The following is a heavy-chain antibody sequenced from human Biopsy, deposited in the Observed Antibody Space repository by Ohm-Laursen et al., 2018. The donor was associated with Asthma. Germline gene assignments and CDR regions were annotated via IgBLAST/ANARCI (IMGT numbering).Heavy chain of an antibody. J-gene: IGHJ6*02. CDR3: ARRITIFGVVQKDHGMDA. CDR2: ISYGGKT. V-gene: IGHV4-39*01. D-gene: IGHD3-3*01. Sequence: PSQTLSLTCTVSGGSMTPTSRYWDWTRQAPGKGLEWIGYISYGGKTSYNPSLKNRVTISRDKSKNQFSLSLTSVTAADTAVYFCARRITIFGVVQKDHGMDAWGQGTTVIVSS. CDR1: GGSMTPTSRY.